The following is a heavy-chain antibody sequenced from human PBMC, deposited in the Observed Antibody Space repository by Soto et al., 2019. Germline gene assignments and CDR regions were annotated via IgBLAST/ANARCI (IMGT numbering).Heavy chain of an antibody. CDR3: AGGGHVVVVTAAWHY. Sequence: QVQLMQSGAEVKKPGASVKVSCKASGDTFTDYYIHWVRQAPGQGLEWMGTVNPSGGHTTYAQHFLGRVTMTRDTATSTLYMELTSLTSDDTAIYYCAGGGHVVVVTAAWHYWGQGTLVTVSS. V-gene: IGHV1-46*01. CDR2: VNPSGGHT. CDR1: GDTFTDYY. D-gene: IGHD2-21*02. J-gene: IGHJ4*02.